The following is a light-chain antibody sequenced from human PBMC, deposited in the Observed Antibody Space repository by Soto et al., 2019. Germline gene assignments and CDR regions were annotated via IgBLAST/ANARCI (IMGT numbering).Light chain of an antibody. CDR2: GAS. CDR3: QQYGSSPET. J-gene: IGKJ1*01. CDR1: QSVSSSY. Sequence: ENVLTQSPGTLSLSPGGRATLSCRASQSVSSSYLTWYQQKPGQAPRLLIYGASSRATGVPDRFSGSGSGTDFTLTISRLAPEDFAVYYCQQYGSSPETFGQGTKVEIK. V-gene: IGKV3-20*01.